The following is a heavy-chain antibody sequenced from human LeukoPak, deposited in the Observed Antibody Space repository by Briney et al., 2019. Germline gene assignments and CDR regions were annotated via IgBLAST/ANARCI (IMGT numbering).Heavy chain of an antibody. D-gene: IGHD3-9*01. Sequence: PSETLSLTCAVYGGSFSGYYWSWIRQPPGKGLEWIGEINHSGSTNYNPSLKSRVTISVDTSKNQFSLKLSSVTAADTAVYYCSLRQRGRFDPWGQGTLVTVSS. V-gene: IGHV4-34*01. CDR3: SLRQRGRFDP. J-gene: IGHJ5*02. CDR2: INHSGST. CDR1: GGSFSGYY.